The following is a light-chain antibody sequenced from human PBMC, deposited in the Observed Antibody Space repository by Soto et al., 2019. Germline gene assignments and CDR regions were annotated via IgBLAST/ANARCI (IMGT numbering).Light chain of an antibody. CDR3: LHDYAPPLT. V-gene: IGKV1-27*01. CDR2: NAY. CDR1: QAISNG. Sequence: DVQVAQSPPSLSAPVGDRVTITCRASQAISNGLSWYQHKPGQAPALLIFNAYNLKSGAPRRFSGSSSGTHFTFTISGLQPEDAATYYCLHDYAPPLTFGRGIKVNI. J-gene: IGKJ3*01.